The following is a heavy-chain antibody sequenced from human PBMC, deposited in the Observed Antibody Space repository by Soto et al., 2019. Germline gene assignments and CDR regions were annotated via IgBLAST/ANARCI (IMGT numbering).Heavy chain of an antibody. Sequence: LRLSCAASGFTFSSYAMHWVRQAPGKGLEWVAVISYDGSNKYYADSVKGRFTISRDNSKNTLYLQMNSLRAEDTAVYYCARGYSYYDSSGVLDFDYWGQGTLVTVSS. V-gene: IGHV3-30-3*01. D-gene: IGHD3-22*01. J-gene: IGHJ4*02. CDR2: ISYDGSNK. CDR3: ARGYSYYDSSGVLDFDY. CDR1: GFTFSSYA.